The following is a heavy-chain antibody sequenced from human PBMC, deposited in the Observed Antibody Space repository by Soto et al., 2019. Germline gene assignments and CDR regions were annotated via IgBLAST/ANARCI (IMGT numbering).Heavy chain of an antibody. Sequence: PSETLSLTCTVSGCSISSYYWSWIRQPPGKGLEWIGYIYYSGSTNYSPSLKSRVTISVDTSKNQFSLKLSSVTAADTAVYYCARRTVHCSGGSCYPIDALDIWGQGTMVTVSS. D-gene: IGHD2-15*01. CDR3: ARRTVHCSGGSCYPIDALDI. J-gene: IGHJ3*02. V-gene: IGHV4-59*08. CDR2: IYYSGST. CDR1: GCSISSYY.